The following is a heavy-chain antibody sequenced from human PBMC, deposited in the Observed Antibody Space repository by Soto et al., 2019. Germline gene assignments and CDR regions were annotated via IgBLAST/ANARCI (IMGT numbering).Heavy chain of an antibody. V-gene: IGHV1-18*01. Sequence: QVQLVQSGAEVKKPGASVKVSCKASGYTFTSYGISWVRQAPGQGLEWMGWISAYNGNTNYAQKLQGRVTMTTDTPTSTAYMGLRSLRSDDTAVYYCAGTLETYDDMLTGLDYRWVDYWGQGTLVTFSS. CDR2: ISAYNGNT. D-gene: IGHD3-9*01. J-gene: IGHJ4*02. CDR3: AGTLETYDDMLTGLDYRWVDY. CDR1: GYTFTSYG.